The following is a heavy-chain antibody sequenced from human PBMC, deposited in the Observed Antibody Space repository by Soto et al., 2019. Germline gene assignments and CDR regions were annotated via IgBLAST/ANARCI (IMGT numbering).Heavy chain of an antibody. J-gene: IGHJ5*02. D-gene: IGHD3-10*01. CDR2: ISAYNGNT. CDR3: AREVTMVRGVISPWFDP. Sequence: ASVKVSCKASGYTFTSYGISWVRQAPGQGLEWMGWISAYNGNTNYAQKLQGRVTMTTDTSTSTACMELRSLRSDDTAVYYCAREVTMVRGVISPWFDPWGQGTLVTVSS. CDR1: GYTFTSYG. V-gene: IGHV1-18*01.